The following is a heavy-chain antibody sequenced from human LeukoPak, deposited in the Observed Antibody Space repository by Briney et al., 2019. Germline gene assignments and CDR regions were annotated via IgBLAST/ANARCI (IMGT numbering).Heavy chain of an antibody. CDR1: GGSVSNYY. J-gene: IGHJ6*03. Sequence: SETLSLTCTVSGGSVSNYYWTWIRQPAGKGLEWIGRIYTSGSTNYNPSLKSRVTMSVDTSKNQFSLKLSSVTAADTAVYYCARSGYSYGYYYYYYMDVWGKGTTVTISS. CDR2: IYTSGST. CDR3: ARSGYSYGYYYYYYMDV. V-gene: IGHV4-4*07. D-gene: IGHD5-18*01.